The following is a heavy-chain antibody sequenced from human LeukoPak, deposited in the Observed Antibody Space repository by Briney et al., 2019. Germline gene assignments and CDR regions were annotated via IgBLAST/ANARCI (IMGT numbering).Heavy chain of an antibody. D-gene: IGHD6-13*01. CDR1: GFTFSSYS. J-gene: IGHJ4*02. CDR2: ISSSGSFI. CDR3: ASSTRQLVSEFDY. V-gene: IGHV3-21*01. Sequence: GGSLRLSCAASGFTFSSYSMNWVRQAPGKGLEWVSSISSSGSFIYYADSVKGRFTISRDNAKNSLYLQMNSLRAEDTAVYYCASSTRQLVSEFDYRGQGTLVTVSS.